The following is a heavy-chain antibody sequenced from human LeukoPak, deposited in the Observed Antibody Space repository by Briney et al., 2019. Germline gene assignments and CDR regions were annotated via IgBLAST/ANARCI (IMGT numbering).Heavy chain of an antibody. CDR1: GGSISSGGYY. V-gene: IGHV4-31*03. CDR3: ARESRVVVPADIDY. CDR2: IYYSGST. Sequence: SQTLSLTCTVSGGSISSGGYYWSWIRQHPGKGLEWIGYIYYSGSTYYNPSLKSRVTISVDTSKNQFSLKLSSVTAADTAVYYCARESRVVVPADIDYWRQGTLVTVSS. D-gene: IGHD2-2*01. J-gene: IGHJ4*02.